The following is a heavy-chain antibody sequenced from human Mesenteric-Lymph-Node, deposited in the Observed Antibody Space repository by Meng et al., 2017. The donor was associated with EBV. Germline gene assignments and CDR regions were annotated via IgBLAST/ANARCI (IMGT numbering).Heavy chain of an antibody. V-gene: IGHV3-74*01. CDR3: AREGSAYDFDY. D-gene: IGHD3-16*01. J-gene: IGHJ4*02. CDR2: ISSDGSST. Sequence: VQLLGVGGALVQPGGSLRLSCAASGFTFSSYWMHWVRQAPGEGLVWVSRISSDGSSTRYADSVKGRLTISRDNAKDTLYVQMNSLRAEDTAVYYCAREGSAYDFDYWGQGTLVTVSS. CDR1: GFTFSSYW.